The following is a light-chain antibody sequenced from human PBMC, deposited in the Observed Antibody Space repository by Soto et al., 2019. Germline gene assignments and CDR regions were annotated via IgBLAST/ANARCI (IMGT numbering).Light chain of an antibody. CDR2: DVS. CDR1: SSDVGGYNY. Sequence: QSALTQPASVSGSPGQSITISCTGTSSDVGGYNYVSWYQQHPGKAPKLMIYDVSNRPSGVSNRFSGSKSGNTASLTISGLQAEDEADYYCSSYTSSSTPCVFGGRTKLTVL. V-gene: IGLV2-14*01. J-gene: IGLJ3*02. CDR3: SSYTSSSTPCV.